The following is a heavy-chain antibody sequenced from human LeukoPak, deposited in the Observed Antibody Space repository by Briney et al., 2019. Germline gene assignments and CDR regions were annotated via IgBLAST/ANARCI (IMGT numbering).Heavy chain of an antibody. V-gene: IGHV1-24*01. CDR2: FDPEDGET. CDR3: ATDRAYCYGSGSYWCFDY. D-gene: IGHD3-10*01. Sequence: GASVKVSCKVSGYTLTELSMHWVRQAPGKGLEWMGGFDPEDGETIYAQKFQGRVTMTEDTSTDTAYMELSSLRSEDTAVYYCATDRAYCYGSGSYWCFDYWGQGTLVTVSS. J-gene: IGHJ4*02. CDR1: GYTLTELS.